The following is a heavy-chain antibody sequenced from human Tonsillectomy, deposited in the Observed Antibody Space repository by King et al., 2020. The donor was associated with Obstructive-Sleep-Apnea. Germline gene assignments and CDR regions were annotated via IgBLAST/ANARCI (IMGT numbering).Heavy chain of an antibody. CDR3: ARVSGNCGGDCYSGLPDYYYYYGMDV. CDR2: IYSGGST. J-gene: IGHJ6*02. CDR1: GFTVSSNY. D-gene: IGHD2-21*02. Sequence: QLVQSGGGLVQPGGSLRLSCAASGFTVSSNYMSWVRQAPGKGLEWVSVIYSGGSTYYADSVKGRFTISRDNSKNTLYLQMNSLRAEDTAVYYCARVSGNCGGDCYSGLPDYYYYYGMDVWGQGTTVTVSS. V-gene: IGHV3-66*01.